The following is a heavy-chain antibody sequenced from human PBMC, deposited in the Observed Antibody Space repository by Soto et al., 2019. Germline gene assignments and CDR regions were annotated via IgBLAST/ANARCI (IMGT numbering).Heavy chain of an antibody. CDR3: AREGDYYYDSSGYSGEYYFDY. CDR2: ISYDGSNK. Sequence: GGSLRLSCAASGFTFSSYAMHWVRQAPGKGLEWVAVISYDGSNKYYADSVKGRFTISRDNSKNTLYLQMNSLRAEDTAVYYCAREGDYYYDSSGYSGEYYFDYWGQGTLVTVSS. V-gene: IGHV3-30-3*01. J-gene: IGHJ4*02. CDR1: GFTFSSYA. D-gene: IGHD3-22*01.